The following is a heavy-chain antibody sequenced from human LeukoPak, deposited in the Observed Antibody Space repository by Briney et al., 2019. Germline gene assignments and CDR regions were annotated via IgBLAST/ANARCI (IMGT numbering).Heavy chain of an antibody. CDR2: IWYDGSNK. CDR1: GFTFNGYG. CDR3: AREKYYDFWSGYYTSDAFDI. D-gene: IGHD3-3*01. J-gene: IGHJ3*02. Sequence: GGSLRLSCAASGFTFNGYGMHWVRQAPGKGLEWVAVIWYDGSNKYYADSVKGRFTISRDNSKNTLYLQMNSLRAEDTAVYYCAREKYYDFWSGYYTSDAFDIWGQGTMVTVSS. V-gene: IGHV3-33*01.